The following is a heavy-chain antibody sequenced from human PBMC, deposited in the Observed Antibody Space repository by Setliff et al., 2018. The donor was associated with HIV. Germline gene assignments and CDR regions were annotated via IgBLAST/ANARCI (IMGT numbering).Heavy chain of an antibody. D-gene: IGHD6-19*01. J-gene: IGHJ4*02. CDR1: GFAFSDYY. Sequence: GGSLRLSCAASGFAFSDYYMGWIRQAPGKGLEWVSYISGRSSDPNYADSVKGRFTISRDNTKNSVYLQMNSLRAEDTAMYYCVRPVREPVDWGRGTLVTVSS. CDR3: VRPVREPVD. V-gene: IGHV3-11*03. CDR2: ISGRSSDP.